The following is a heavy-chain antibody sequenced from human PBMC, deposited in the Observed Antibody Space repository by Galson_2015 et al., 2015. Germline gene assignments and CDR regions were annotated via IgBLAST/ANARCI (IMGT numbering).Heavy chain of an antibody. CDR1: GGSISSSSYY. D-gene: IGHD5-18*01. Sequence: SETLSLTCTVSGGSISSSSYYWGWIRQPPGKGLEWIGSIYYSGSTYCNPSLKSRVTISVDTSKNQFSLKLSSVTAADTAVYYCARHRYSYGYVAPTFDYWGQGTLVTVSS. CDR2: IYYSGST. V-gene: IGHV4-39*01. CDR3: ARHRYSYGYVAPTFDY. J-gene: IGHJ4*02.